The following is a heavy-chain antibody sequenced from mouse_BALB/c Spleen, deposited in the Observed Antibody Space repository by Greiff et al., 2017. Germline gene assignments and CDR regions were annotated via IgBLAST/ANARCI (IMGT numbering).Heavy chain of an antibody. CDR3: ARSLYGYLDY. CDR1: GFTFSSYG. CDR2: INSNGGST. Sequence: DVKLVESGGGLVQPGGSLKLSCAASGFTFSSYGMSWVRQTPDKRLELVATINSNGGSTYYPDSVKGRFTISRDNAKNTLYLQMSSLKSEDTAMYYCARSLYGYLDYWGQGTTLTVSS. J-gene: IGHJ2*01. D-gene: IGHD1-1*01. V-gene: IGHV5-6-3*01.